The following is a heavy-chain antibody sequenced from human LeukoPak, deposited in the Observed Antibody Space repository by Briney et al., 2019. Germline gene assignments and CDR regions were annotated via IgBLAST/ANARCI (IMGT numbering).Heavy chain of an antibody. CDR2: ISYSGTA. V-gene: IGHV4-39*01. J-gene: IGHJ4*02. CDR3: ARIISGRHNFDC. CDR1: GGSISSSTYY. D-gene: IGHD6-19*01. Sequence: SETLSLTCTVSGGSISSSTYYWGWIRQPPGKGLEWIGSISYSGTAYYNPSLKSRVTFSVDTSKNQFSLKLNSVTAADTAVYYCARIISGRHNFDCWGQGTLVAVSS.